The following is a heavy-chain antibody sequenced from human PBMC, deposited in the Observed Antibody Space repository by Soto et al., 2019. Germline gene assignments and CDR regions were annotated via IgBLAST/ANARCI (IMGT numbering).Heavy chain of an antibody. D-gene: IGHD2-2*03. CDR1: GGTFSSYA. CDR3: ARDGYCSSTSCAIRMEVYYYGMDV. J-gene: IGHJ6*02. Sequence: QVQLVQSGAEVKKPGSSVKVSCKASGGTFSSYAISWVRQAPGQGLEWMGGIIPIFGTANYAQKFQGRVTITADESTSTAYMELSSLRSEDTAVYYCARDGYCSSTSCAIRMEVYYYGMDVWGQGTTFTVCS. V-gene: IGHV1-69*01. CDR2: IIPIFGTA.